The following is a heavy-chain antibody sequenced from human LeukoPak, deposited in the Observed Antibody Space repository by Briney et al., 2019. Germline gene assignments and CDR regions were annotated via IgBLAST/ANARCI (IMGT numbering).Heavy chain of an antibody. CDR1: GFTFNGYG. CDR2: IRPDGQNK. J-gene: IGHJ6*03. D-gene: IGHD2-15*01. Sequence: PGGSLRLSCAASGFTFNGYGMYWVRQAPGKGPEWLAFIRPDGQNKYYAESVKGRFMIYRDNSKQTVDLHMSSLRDEDTATYYCAKEGEGSWDMDVWGTGATVTVSS. CDR3: AKEGEGSWDMDV. V-gene: IGHV3-30*02.